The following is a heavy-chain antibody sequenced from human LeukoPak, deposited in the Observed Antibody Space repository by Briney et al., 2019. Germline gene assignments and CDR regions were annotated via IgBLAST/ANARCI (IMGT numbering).Heavy chain of an antibody. D-gene: IGHD6-13*01. J-gene: IGHJ4*02. V-gene: IGHV3-30-3*01. CDR2: ISYDGSNK. CDR3: ARSPIAAAGKRFDY. CDR1: GFTFSSYA. Sequence: PGGSLRLSCAASGFTFSSYAMHWVRQAPGKGLEWVAVISYDGSNKYYADSVKGRFTISRDNSKNTLYLQMNSLRAEDTAVYYCARSPIAAAGKRFDYWGQGTLVTVSS.